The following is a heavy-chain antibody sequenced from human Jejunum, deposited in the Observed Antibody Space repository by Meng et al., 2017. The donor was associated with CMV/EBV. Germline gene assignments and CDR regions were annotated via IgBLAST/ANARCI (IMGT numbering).Heavy chain of an antibody. J-gene: IGHJ4*02. CDR3: VRGNYGFDY. CDR2: ITGPGTTI. D-gene: IGHD3-10*01. V-gene: IGHV3-11*01. CDR1: GFPFSAYY. Sequence: LRLSCAASGFPFSAYYMAWVRQAPGKGLEWVSYITGPGTTINYADSVRGRFTISRDNTKNPLYLQMNSLRADDTAVYYCVRGNYGFDYWGQGALVTVSS.